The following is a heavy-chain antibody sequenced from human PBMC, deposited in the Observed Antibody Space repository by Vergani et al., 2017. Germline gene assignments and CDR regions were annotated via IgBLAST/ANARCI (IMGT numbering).Heavy chain of an antibody. CDR2: IYAGDSDV. J-gene: IGHJ5*02. V-gene: IGHV5-51*03. CDR1: GYSITNYW. D-gene: IGHD3-3*01. Sequence: EVQLVQSVAEVKKPGESVKISCQGSGYSITNYWIAWVRQRPGKGLEWMGIIYAGDSDVRYSPSFQGQVTMSVDKSLSTAYLQWSSLKASDTATYYCAKTHDXSSLYSSYNWFDPWGQGTQVTVSS. CDR3: AKTHDXSSLYSSYNWFDP.